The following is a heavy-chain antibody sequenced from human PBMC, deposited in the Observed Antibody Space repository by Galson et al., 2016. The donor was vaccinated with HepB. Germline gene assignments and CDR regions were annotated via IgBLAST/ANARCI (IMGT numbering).Heavy chain of an antibody. D-gene: IGHD6-19*01. CDR2: VYPGDSET. V-gene: IGHV5-51*01. CDR3: ARRSDGWSVHFDY. Sequence: QSGAEVKKPGESLKISCKGSGYSFTNYWIGWVRQMPGKGLEWMGFVYPGDSETRYGPSLQGQVTMSVDKSTNTAYLQWSRLKASDSAMYYCARRSDGWSVHFDYWGQGTLVTVSS. J-gene: IGHJ4*02. CDR1: GYSFTNYW.